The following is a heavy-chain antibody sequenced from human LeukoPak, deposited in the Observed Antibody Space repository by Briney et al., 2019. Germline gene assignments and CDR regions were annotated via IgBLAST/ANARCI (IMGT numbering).Heavy chain of an antibody. CDR1: GGSISSYY. Sequence: SETLSLTCTVSGGSISSYYWGWIRQPPGKGLEWIGSIYHSGSTYYNPSLKSRVTISVDTSKNQFSLKLSSVTAADTAVYYCARSRGVRGVTLDYWGQGTLVTVSS. CDR2: IYHSGST. V-gene: IGHV4-38-2*02. J-gene: IGHJ4*02. CDR3: ARSRGVRGVTLDY. D-gene: IGHD3-10*01.